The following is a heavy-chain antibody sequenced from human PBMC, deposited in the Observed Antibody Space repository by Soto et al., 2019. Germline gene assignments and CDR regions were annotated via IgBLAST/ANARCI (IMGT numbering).Heavy chain of an antibody. CDR3: TRGGFDP. J-gene: IGHJ5*02. CDR1: GVSFSGSA. Sequence: GSVGLARAVPGVSFSGSAMYWVRQASGKGLEWVGHIRSKANSYATAYAASVKGRFTISRDDSKNTAYLQLNSLKTEDPGVYYCTRGGFDPWGRGT. V-gene: IGHV3-73*01. CDR2: IRSKANSYAT. D-gene: IGHD3-10*01.